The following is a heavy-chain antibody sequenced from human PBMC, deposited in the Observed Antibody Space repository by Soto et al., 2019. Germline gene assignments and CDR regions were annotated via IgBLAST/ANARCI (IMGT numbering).Heavy chain of an antibody. CDR1: GFTFSSYA. CDR3: AKYRGRRIVGANDAFDI. J-gene: IGHJ3*02. D-gene: IGHD1-26*01. Sequence: EVQLLESGGGLVQPGGSLRLSCAASGFTFSSYAMSWVRQAPGKGLEWVSAISGSGGSTYYADSVKGRFTISRDNSKNTLYLQMNSLRAEDTAVYYCAKYRGRRIVGANDAFDIWGQGTMVTVSS. V-gene: IGHV3-23*01. CDR2: ISGSGGST.